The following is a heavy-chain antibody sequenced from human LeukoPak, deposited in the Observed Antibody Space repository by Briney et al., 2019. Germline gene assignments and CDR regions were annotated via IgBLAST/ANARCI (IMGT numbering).Heavy chain of an antibody. CDR1: GFTFSSYW. Sequence: PGGSLRLSCAASGFTFSSYWMSWVRQAPGKGLEWVANIKQDGSEKYYVDSVKGRFTISRDNAKNSLYPQMNSLRAEDTAVYYCARVGGMVRGAPSLYWGQGTLVTVSS. D-gene: IGHD3-10*01. J-gene: IGHJ4*02. CDR2: IKQDGSEK. V-gene: IGHV3-7*01. CDR3: ARVGGMVRGAPSLY.